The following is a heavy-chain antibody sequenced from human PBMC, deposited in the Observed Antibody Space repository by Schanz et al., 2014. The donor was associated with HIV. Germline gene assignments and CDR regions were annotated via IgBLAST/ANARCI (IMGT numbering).Heavy chain of an antibody. CDR2: ISYDGSNK. CDR1: GFTFSSYA. Sequence: QVQLVESGGGVVQPGRSLRLSCAASGFTFSSYAMHWVRQAPGKGLEWVAVISYDGSNKNYADSVKGRFTISRDNSKNTLYLQMNSLRAEDTAVYYCARGLPRFAVTTLDSWGQGTLVTVSS. D-gene: IGHD4-17*01. V-gene: IGHV3-30-3*01. J-gene: IGHJ4*02. CDR3: ARGLPRFAVTTLDS.